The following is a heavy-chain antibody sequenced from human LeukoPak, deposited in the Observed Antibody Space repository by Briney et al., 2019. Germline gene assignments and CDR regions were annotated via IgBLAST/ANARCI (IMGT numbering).Heavy chain of an antibody. J-gene: IGHJ4*02. V-gene: IGHV3-30-3*01. CDR3: ARFSDSSSFDY. D-gene: IGHD6-13*01. CDR1: GFTVSSNY. CDR2: ISYDGSNK. Sequence: GGSLRLSCAASGFTVSSNYMSWVRQAPGKGLEWVAVISYDGSNKYYADSVKGRFTISRDNSKNTLYLQMNSLRAEDTAVYYCARFSDSSSFDYWGQGTLVTVSS.